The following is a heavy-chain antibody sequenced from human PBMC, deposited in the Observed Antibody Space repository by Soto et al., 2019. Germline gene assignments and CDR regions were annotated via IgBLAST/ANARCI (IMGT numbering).Heavy chain of an antibody. D-gene: IGHD6-6*01. J-gene: IGHJ4*02. V-gene: IGHV3-15*01. CDR3: TTESSEYSSYAPFDY. CDR1: GFTFSNAW. Sequence: PGGSLRLSCADSGFTFSNAWMSWVRQAPGKGLEWVGRIKSKTDGGTTDYAAPVKGRFTISRDDSKNTLYLQMNSLKTEDTAVYYCTTESSEYSSYAPFDYWGQGTLVTVSS. CDR2: IKSKTDGGTT.